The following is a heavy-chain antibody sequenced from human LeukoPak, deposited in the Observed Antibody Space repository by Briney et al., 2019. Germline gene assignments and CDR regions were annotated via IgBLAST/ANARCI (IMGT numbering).Heavy chain of an antibody. CDR2: INNDGKWT. CDR3: ARGGLDHVCDF. D-gene: IGHD3/OR15-3a*01. CDR1: GFTFSNYC. Sequence: PGGSLRLSCAVSGFTFSNYCIYWVRQAPGKGLEYVSRINNDGKWTTYAESVKGRFTVSRDNAKNTVFLQMNSLRGEDTSMYYCARGGLDHVCDFWGQGTMVTVSS. V-gene: IGHV3-74*01. J-gene: IGHJ3*01.